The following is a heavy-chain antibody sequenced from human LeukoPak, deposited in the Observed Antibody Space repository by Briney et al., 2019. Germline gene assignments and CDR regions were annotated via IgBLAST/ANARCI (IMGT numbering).Heavy chain of an antibody. J-gene: IGHJ4*02. CDR2: IFPDDSDT. CDR3: ARRDPTTVTAFDY. CDR1: GFDFTRDW. Sequence: GESLKISCRFSGFDFTRDWVGWVRLMPGKGLEWMGIIFPDDSDTRYSPSFQGQVTLSADKSISTAYLQWSSLKASDTAIYYCARRDPTTVTAFDYWGQGTLVTVSS. V-gene: IGHV5-51*01. D-gene: IGHD4-17*01.